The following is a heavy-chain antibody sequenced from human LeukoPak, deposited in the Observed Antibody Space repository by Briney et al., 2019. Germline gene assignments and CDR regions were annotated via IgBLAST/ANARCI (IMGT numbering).Heavy chain of an antibody. CDR3: ARGDDTNFDY. Sequence: SETLSLTCAVYGGSFSGYYWSWIRQPPGKGLEWIGEINHSGSTNYNPSLESRVTISVDTSKNQFSLKLSSVTAADTAVYYCARGDDTNFDYWGQGTLVTVSS. V-gene: IGHV4-34*01. J-gene: IGHJ4*02. CDR2: INHSGST. D-gene: IGHD3-22*01. CDR1: GGSFSGYY.